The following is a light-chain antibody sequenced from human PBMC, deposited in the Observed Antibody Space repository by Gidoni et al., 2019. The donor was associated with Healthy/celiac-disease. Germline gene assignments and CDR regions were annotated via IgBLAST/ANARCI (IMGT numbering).Light chain of an antibody. CDR3: QQRSHWPFT. J-gene: IGKJ5*01. CDR1: QSVSTY. V-gene: IGKV3-11*01. CDR2: IAS. Sequence: EIVLTQSPATLSLSPGERATLSCSASQSVSTYLAWYQQKPGQAPRLLIYIASNRATGIPARFSGSGSGTDFTLTISSLEPEDFAVYYCQQRSHWPFTFGQGTRLEIK.